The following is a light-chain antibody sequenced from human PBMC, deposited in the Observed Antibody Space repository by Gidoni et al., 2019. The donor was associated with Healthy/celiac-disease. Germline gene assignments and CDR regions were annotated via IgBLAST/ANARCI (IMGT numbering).Light chain of an antibody. CDR2: DNT. Sequence: QSVLTQPPPVSGAPGQRVTIPCTGSISNTGTGSDVHLYQPLPGTAPKPPMYDNTNRPSGVPDRFPASRSGTSASLAITGLQAEDEADYYCQSYDNSLSAWVFGAGTKLTVL. J-gene: IGLJ3*02. CDR1: ISNTGTGSD. V-gene: IGLV1-40*01. CDR3: QSYDNSLSAWV.